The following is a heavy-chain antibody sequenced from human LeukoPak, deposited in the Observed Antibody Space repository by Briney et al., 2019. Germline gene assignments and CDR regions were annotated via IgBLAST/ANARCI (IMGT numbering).Heavy chain of an antibody. Sequence: GGSLRLSCAASGFTFSSYWMHWVRQAPGKGLVWVSRINSDGSSTSYADSVKGRFTISRDNAKNSLYLQMNSLRAEDTAVYYCARDLRYCSGGSCYSGSDYWGQGTLVTVSS. CDR2: INSDGSST. CDR1: GFTFSSYW. J-gene: IGHJ4*02. V-gene: IGHV3-74*01. D-gene: IGHD2-15*01. CDR3: ARDLRYCSGGSCYSGSDY.